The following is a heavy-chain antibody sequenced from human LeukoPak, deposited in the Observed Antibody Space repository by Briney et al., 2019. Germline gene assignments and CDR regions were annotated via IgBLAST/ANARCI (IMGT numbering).Heavy chain of an antibody. D-gene: IGHD1-26*01. CDR2: ISSSSSSI. J-gene: IGHJ3*02. CDR1: GFIFSSYG. V-gene: IGHV3-48*01. Sequence: GGSLRLSCAASGFIFSSYGMNWVRQAPGKGLEWVSYISSSSSSIYYADSVKGRFTISRDNAQNSLYLQMNSLRAEDTAVYYCARASYPDAFDIWGQGTMVTVSS. CDR3: ARASYPDAFDI.